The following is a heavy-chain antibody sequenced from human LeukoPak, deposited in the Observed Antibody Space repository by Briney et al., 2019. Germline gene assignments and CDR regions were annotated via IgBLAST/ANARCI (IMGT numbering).Heavy chain of an antibody. CDR1: GYTFTSYD. V-gene: IGHV1-8*01. CDR2: MNPNSGNT. CDR3: ARGNRGYSGYED. J-gene: IGHJ4*02. D-gene: IGHD5-12*01. Sequence: ASVKVSCKASGYTFTSYDINWVRQATGQGLEWMGWMNPNSGNTGYAQKFQGSVTMTRNTSVSTAYMELSSLRSEDTAVYYCARGNRGYSGYEDWGQGTLVTVSS.